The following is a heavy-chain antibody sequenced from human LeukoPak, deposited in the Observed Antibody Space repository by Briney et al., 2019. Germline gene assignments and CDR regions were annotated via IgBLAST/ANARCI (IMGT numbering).Heavy chain of an antibody. CDR3: AKWKYSNSGIDDY. D-gene: IGHD6-6*01. J-gene: IGHJ4*02. Sequence: GGSLRLSCAASGFTFSTYAVHWVRQAPGKGLEWVAVISYDGGNKNYADSVKGRFTISRDNSKNMLYLQMNSLRAEDTAVYYCAKWKYSNSGIDDYWGQGTLVTVSS. CDR1: GFTFSTYA. CDR2: ISYDGGNK. V-gene: IGHV3-30-3*02.